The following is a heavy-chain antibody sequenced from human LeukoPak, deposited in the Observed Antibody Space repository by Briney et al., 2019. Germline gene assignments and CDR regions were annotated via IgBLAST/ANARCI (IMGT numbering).Heavy chain of an antibody. CDR3: ARGIGLWFGELLYRSPDYYYYYMDV. V-gene: IGHV1-46*01. Sequence: ASVKVSCKASGYTFTSYHMHWVRQAPGQGLEWMGIINPSGGTTNYAQKFRGRVTMTRDMSTSTVYMELSSLRSEDTAVYYCARGIGLWFGELLYRSPDYYYYYMDVWGKGTTVTISS. D-gene: IGHD3-10*01. J-gene: IGHJ6*03. CDR2: INPSGGTT. CDR1: GYTFTSYH.